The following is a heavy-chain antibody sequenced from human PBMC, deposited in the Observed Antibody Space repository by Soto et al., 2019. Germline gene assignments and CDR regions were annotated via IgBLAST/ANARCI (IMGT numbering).Heavy chain of an antibody. D-gene: IGHD1-1*01. Sequence: QVQLQKSGPGLVKPSETLSLTCTVSGGSVSSGSYYWSWIRQPPGKGLEWIGYIYYSGSTNYNPSLKSRVTISVDTSKNQFSLTLSSVTAADTAVYYCARDSQLERQMKQIDASDIWCQGTMLTVSS. V-gene: IGHV4-61*01. CDR2: IYYSGST. CDR1: GGSVSSGSYY. CDR3: ARDSQLERQMKQIDASDI. J-gene: IGHJ3*02.